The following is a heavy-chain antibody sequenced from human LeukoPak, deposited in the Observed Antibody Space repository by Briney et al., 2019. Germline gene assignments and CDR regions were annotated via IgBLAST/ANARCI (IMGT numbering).Heavy chain of an antibody. V-gene: IGHV3-23*01. CDR1: GFTFSSYA. CDR3: AKDPMGGVIINFDY. J-gene: IGHJ4*02. D-gene: IGHD3-10*01. Sequence: GGSLRLSCAASGFTFSSYAMSWVRQAPGKGLEWVSSISGSGGSTYYADSVKGRFTISRDNSKNTLYLQMNSLRAEDTAVYYCAKDPMGGVIINFDYWGQGTLVTVSS. CDR2: ISGSGGST.